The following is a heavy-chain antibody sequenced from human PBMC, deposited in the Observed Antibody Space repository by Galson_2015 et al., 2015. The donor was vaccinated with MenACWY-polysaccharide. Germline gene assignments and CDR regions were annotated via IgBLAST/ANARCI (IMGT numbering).Heavy chain of an antibody. CDR3: AKDRYSSSWYFDY. Sequence: SLRLSCAASRFTFSTCWMTWVRQAPGKGLEWVANIKPDGSQKNYADSVKGRFTTSRDNSKNMLYLQMNSLRAEDTAVYYCAKDRYSSSWYFDYWGQGTLVTVSS. V-gene: IGHV3-7*03. J-gene: IGHJ4*02. D-gene: IGHD6-13*01. CDR2: IKPDGSQK. CDR1: RFTFSTCW.